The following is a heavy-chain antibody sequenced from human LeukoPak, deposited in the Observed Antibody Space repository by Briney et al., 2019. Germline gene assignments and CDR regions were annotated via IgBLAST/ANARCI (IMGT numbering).Heavy chain of an antibody. CDR1: GFTFSSYR. J-gene: IGHJ4*02. D-gene: IGHD1-26*01. CDR2: ISDTSTYI. CDR3: ARDRGGTTFLDY. V-gene: IGHV3-21*04. Sequence: SGGSLRLSCAASGFTFSSYRMNWVRQAPGKGLEWVSSISDTSTYIFYADSLKGRFTVSRDNAKNSLFLQMDSLGAEDTAVYYCARDRGGTTFLDYWGQGALVTVPS.